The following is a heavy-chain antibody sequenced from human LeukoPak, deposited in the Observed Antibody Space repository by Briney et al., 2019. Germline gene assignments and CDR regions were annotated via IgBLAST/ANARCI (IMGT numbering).Heavy chain of an antibody. CDR3: ARAINSSSWYYYGMDV. J-gene: IGHJ6*02. V-gene: IGHV1-3*01. Sequence: ASVKVSCKASGYTFTRYAMHWVRQAPGQRLEWRGWINAGNGNTKYSQKFQGRVTITRDTSASTAYMELSSLRSEDTAVYYRARAINSSSWYYYGMDVWGQGTTVTVSS. CDR1: GYTFTRYA. D-gene: IGHD6-13*01. CDR2: INAGNGNT.